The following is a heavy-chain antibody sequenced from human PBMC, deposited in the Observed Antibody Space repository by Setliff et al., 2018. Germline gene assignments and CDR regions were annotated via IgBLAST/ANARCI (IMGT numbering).Heavy chain of an antibody. Sequence: SCAASGFTFSPYAMSWVRQAPGKGLEWVSTIYSGDRDTFYTDSVKGRFTIFRDGSTNTLYLQMTSLRVEDTAVYYCAKPQVELRWGFESWGQGTLVTVSS. V-gene: IGHV3-23*03. CDR2: IYSGDRDT. CDR1: GFTFSPYA. J-gene: IGHJ4*02. D-gene: IGHD3-16*01. CDR3: AKPQVELRWGFES.